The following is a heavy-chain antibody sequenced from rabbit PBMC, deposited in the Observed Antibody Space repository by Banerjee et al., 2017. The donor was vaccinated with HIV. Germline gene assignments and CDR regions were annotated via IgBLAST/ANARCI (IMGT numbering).Heavy chain of an antibody. J-gene: IGHJ4*01. CDR2: IDAGSNGNT. D-gene: IGHD4-1*01. CDR3: ARDLAGVIGWNFNL. Sequence: QEQLEESGGDLVKPEGSLTLTCTASGFSFSSSYWICWIRQAPGKGLEWIACIDAGSNGNTYYASWAKGRFTVSKTSSTTVTLQMTSLTAADTATYFCARDLAGVIGWNFNLWGQGTLVTDS. CDR1: GFSFSSSYW. V-gene: IGHV1S45*01.